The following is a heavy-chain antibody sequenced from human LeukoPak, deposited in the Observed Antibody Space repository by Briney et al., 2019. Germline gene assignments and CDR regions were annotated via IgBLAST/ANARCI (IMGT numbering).Heavy chain of an antibody. D-gene: IGHD3-16*01. CDR2: IFYSGGT. Sequence: SETLSLTCTVSGGSISSYYWSWNRQPPGKGLEWIGYIFYSGGTNYNPSLKSRVTMSVDTSKTQFSLKLSSVTAADTAVYYCARGVGLHVYYFDYWGQGSLVTVSS. J-gene: IGHJ4*02. V-gene: IGHV4-59*01. CDR3: ARGVGLHVYYFDY. CDR1: GGSISSYY.